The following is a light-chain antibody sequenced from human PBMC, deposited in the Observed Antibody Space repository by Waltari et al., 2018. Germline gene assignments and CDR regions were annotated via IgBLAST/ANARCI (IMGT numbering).Light chain of an antibody. Sequence: DIVMTQSPDSLAVSLGERATINRKSSQNLLVRSTNKNYLAWYQQKPGQPPKLLFYWASTRESGVPDRFSGSGSGTDFTLTISSLQAEDVAVYYCQQYFSVPETFGQGTKLEIK. CDR1: QNLLVRSTNKNY. CDR2: WAS. V-gene: IGKV4-1*01. J-gene: IGKJ2*01. CDR3: QQYFSVPET.